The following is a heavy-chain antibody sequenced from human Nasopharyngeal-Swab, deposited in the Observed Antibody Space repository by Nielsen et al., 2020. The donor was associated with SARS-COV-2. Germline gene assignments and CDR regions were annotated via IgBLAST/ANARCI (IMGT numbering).Heavy chain of an antibody. CDR1: GYTFASYR. V-gene: IGHV1-18*04. CDR3: ASHRSGYYNSGGPLDY. Sequence: ASPKVSCNASGYTFASYRFDWVPPAPAQGLEWTGWVTAYNGDTNYAQKFQGRATMPTDTSTSTAHMELRSLRSDDTAVYYCASHRSGYYNSGGPLDYWGQGTLVTVSS. CDR2: VTAYNGDT. D-gene: IGHD3-22*01. J-gene: IGHJ4*02.